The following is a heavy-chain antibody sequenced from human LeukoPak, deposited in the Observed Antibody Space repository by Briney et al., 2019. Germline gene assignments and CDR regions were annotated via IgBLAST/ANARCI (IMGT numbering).Heavy chain of an antibody. CDR3: AREMYSSGWYDLRGRGEWFDP. Sequence: GGSLRLSCAASGFTFDDYGMRWVRQAPGKGLEWVSGINWNGGNTGYADAVKGRFTISRDNAKDSLYLQMNSLRAEDTAVYYCAREMYSSGWYDLRGRGEWFDPWGQGTLVTVPS. J-gene: IGHJ5*02. V-gene: IGHV3-20*04. D-gene: IGHD6-19*01. CDR2: INWNGGNT. CDR1: GFTFDDYG.